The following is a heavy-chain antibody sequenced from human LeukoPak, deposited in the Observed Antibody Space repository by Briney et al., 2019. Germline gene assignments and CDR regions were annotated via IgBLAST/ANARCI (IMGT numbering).Heavy chain of an antibody. D-gene: IGHD3-9*01. V-gene: IGHV1-24*01. CDR1: GYRLTALS. CDR2: FDHEDDET. Sequence: ASVEVSCKVSGYRLTALSMHWVRQAPGKGLEWMGGFDHEDDETIYAQKFQGRVTMTEDTSTDTAYMELSSLRSEDTAVYYCATGFDWLLGYWGQGTLVTVSS. J-gene: IGHJ4*02. CDR3: ATGFDWLLGY.